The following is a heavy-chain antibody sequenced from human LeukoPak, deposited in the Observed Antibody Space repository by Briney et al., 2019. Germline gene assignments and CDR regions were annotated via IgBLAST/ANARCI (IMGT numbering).Heavy chain of an antibody. D-gene: IGHD1-1*01. V-gene: IGHV3-20*04. J-gene: IGHJ5*02. CDR1: GFTFDDYG. CDR3: ARDPPDNWNFEYNWFDP. Sequence: PGGSLRLSCAVSGFTFDDYGMSWVRQAPGKGLEWVSGINWNGGSRVYADSVKGRFTISRDNAKNSLYLQMNSLRAEDTALYYCARDPPDNWNFEYNWFDPWGQGTLVTVSS. CDR2: INWNGGSR.